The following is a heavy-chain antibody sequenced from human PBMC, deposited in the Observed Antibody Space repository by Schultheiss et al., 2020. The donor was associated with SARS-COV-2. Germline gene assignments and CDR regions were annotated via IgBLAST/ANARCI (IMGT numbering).Heavy chain of an antibody. J-gene: IGHJ6*02. D-gene: IGHD6-19*01. CDR2: IIPIFGTA. CDR1: GGTFSSYA. V-gene: IGHV1-69*13. Sequence: SVKVSCKASGGTFSSYAISWVRQAPGQGLEWMGRIIPIFGTANYAQKFQGRVTITADESTSTAYMELSSLRSEDTAVYYCARNAIAVAGLHYYYYGMDVWGQGTTVTVSS. CDR3: ARNAIAVAGLHYYYYGMDV.